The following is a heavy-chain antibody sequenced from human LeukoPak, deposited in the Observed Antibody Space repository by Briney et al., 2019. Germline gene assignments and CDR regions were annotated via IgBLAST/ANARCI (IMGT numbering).Heavy chain of an antibody. CDR2: IYTSGST. J-gene: IGHJ6*03. Sequence: SETLSLTCTVSGGSISNYYWSWIRQPAGKGLEWIGRIYTSGSTNYNPSLKSRVTMSVDTSKNQFSLKLSSVTAADTAVYYCARGVVGATPGYYYYYYYMDVWGKGTTVTVSS. CDR3: ARGVVGATPGYYYYYYYMDV. D-gene: IGHD1-26*01. CDR1: GGSISNYY. V-gene: IGHV4-4*07.